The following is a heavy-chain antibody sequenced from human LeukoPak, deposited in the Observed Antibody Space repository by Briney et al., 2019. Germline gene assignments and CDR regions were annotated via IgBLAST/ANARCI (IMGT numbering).Heavy chain of an antibody. Sequence: PGGSLRLSCAASGFTFSSYSMNWVRQAPGKGLEWVSYISSSSSTIYYADSVKGRFTISRDNAKNSLYLQMNSLRAEDTAVYYCARVGSGVVVVPAAIRTYYFDYWGQGTLVTVSS. J-gene: IGHJ4*02. CDR2: ISSSSSTI. V-gene: IGHV3-48*01. CDR1: GFTFSSYS. CDR3: ARVGSGVVVVPAAIRTYYFDY. D-gene: IGHD2-2*02.